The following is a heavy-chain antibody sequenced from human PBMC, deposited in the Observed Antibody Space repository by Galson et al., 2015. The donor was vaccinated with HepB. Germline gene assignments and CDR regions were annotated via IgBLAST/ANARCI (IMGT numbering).Heavy chain of an antibody. V-gene: IGHV4-34*01. CDR3: ARGRYYYGSGSYEDFQH. Sequence: ETLSLTCAVYGGSFSGYYWSWIRQPPGKGLEWIGEINHSGSTNYNPSLKSRVTISVDTSKNQFSLKLSSVTAADTAVYYCARGRYYYGSGSYEDFQHWGQGTLVTVSS. D-gene: IGHD3-10*01. CDR2: INHSGST. J-gene: IGHJ1*01. CDR1: GGSFSGYY.